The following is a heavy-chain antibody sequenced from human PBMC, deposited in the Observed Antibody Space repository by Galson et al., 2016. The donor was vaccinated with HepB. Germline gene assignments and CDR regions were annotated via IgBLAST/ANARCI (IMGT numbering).Heavy chain of an antibody. D-gene: IGHD1-26*01. CDR2: ISSSSNNI. CDR3: ARQGSGSYRFDY. CDR1: GFTFRDYY. V-gene: IGHV3-11*01. J-gene: IGHJ4*02. Sequence: SLRLSCAASGFTFRDYYMSWIRQAPGKGLEWVSDISSSSNNIKYADSVEGRFTVSRDNADNSLYLQMDNLRADDTAVYYCARQGSGSYRFDYWGQGTLVTVSS.